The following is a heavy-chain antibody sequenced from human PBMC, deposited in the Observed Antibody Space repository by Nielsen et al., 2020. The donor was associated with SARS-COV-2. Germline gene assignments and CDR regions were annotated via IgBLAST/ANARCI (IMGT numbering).Heavy chain of an antibody. D-gene: IGHD6-6*01. Sequence: GESLKISCAASGFTFSDYYMSWIRQAPGKGLEWVSYISSSGSTIYYADSVKGRFTISRDNAKNSLYLQMNSLRAEDTAVYYCARAGSSSSLYYYYGMDVWGQGTTVTVSS. J-gene: IGHJ6*02. CDR1: GFTFSDYY. CDR3: ARAGSSSSLYYYYGMDV. CDR2: ISSSGSTI. V-gene: IGHV3-11*04.